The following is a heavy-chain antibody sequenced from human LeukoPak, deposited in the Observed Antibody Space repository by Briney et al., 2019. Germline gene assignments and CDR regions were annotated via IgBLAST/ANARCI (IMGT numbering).Heavy chain of an antibody. V-gene: IGHV3-30*18. J-gene: IGHJ6*02. Sequence: PGGSLRLSCAASGFTFSSYGMHWVRQAPGKGLEWVAVISYDGSNKYYADSVKGRFTISRDNSKNTLYLQMNSLRAEDTAVYYCAKDVIVVVVVATYGMDVWGQGTTVTVSS. D-gene: IGHD2-15*01. CDR3: AKDVIVVVVVATYGMDV. CDR1: GFTFSSYG. CDR2: ISYDGSNK.